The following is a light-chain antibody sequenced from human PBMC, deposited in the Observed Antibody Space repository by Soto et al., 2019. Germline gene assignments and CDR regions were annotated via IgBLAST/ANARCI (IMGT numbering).Light chain of an antibody. J-gene: IGLJ2*01. CDR1: SSDVGGYNY. V-gene: IGLV2-14*01. Sequence: QSALTQPASXXXXXGQSITISCTGTSSDVGGYNYVSWYQQHPGKAPKLMIYEVSNRPSGVSNRFSGSKSGNTASLTISGLQAEDEADYYCSSYTSSSTPYVVFGGGTKLTVL. CDR2: EVS. CDR3: SSYTSSSTPYVV.